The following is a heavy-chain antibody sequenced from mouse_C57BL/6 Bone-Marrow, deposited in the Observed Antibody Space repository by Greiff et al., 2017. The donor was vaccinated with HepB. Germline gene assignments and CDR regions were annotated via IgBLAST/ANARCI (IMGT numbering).Heavy chain of an antibody. V-gene: IGHV1-52*01. Sequence: QVQLQQPGAELVRPGSSVKLSCKASGYTFTSYWMHWVKQRPIQGLEWIGNIDPSDSETHYNQKFKDKATLTVDKSSSTAYIQLSSLTSEDSAVYYCARDYYGSSYDYAMDYWGQGTSVTVSS. CDR3: ARDYYGSSYDYAMDY. J-gene: IGHJ4*01. CDR2: IDPSDSET. CDR1: GYTFTSYW. D-gene: IGHD1-1*01.